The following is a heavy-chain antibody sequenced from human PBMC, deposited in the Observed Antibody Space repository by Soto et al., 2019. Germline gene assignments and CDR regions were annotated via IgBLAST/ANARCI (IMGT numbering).Heavy chain of an antibody. D-gene: IGHD3-22*01. J-gene: IGHJ4*02. Sequence: LRLSWAASGFTFSSYVMHGVRQAPGKGLEWVAVISYDGSNKYYADSVKGRFTISRDNSKNTLYLQMSSLRAEDTAVYYCAKDLFYYDSSGFDYWGQGTLVTVSS. CDR2: ISYDGSNK. CDR3: AKDLFYYDSSGFDY. CDR1: GFTFSSYV. V-gene: IGHV3-30*18.